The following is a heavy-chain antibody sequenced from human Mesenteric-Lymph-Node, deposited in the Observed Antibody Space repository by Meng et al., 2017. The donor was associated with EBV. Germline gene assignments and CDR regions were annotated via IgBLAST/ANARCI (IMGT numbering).Heavy chain of an antibody. J-gene: IGHJ4*02. CDR1: GFTFSSDA. CDR3: SNLPYNY. D-gene: IGHD5-24*01. CDR2: ISGSGGNT. Sequence: EVQLLGFGGGLVQPGGSLRLSCAASGFTFSSDAMSWVRQAPGKGLEWVSGISGSGGNTYYADSVKGRFTISRDNSGNTVYLQMNSLRAEDTAVYYCSNLPYNYWGQGTLVTVSS. V-gene: IGHV3-23*01.